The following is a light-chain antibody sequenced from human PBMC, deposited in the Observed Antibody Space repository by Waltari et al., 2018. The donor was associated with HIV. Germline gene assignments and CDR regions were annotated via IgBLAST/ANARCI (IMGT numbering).Light chain of an antibody. J-gene: IGLJ1*01. Sequence: QSALTQPPSASGSPGQSVTISCTGASSDVGAFKYVSWYQQHPGKAPKLLIYDGTKRPSGVPDRFSGSKSGNTASLTVSGLQAEDEAHYYCSSYAGSSMSYAFGTGTKVTVL. CDR3: SSYAGSSMSYA. CDR1: SSDVGAFKY. V-gene: IGLV2-8*01. CDR2: DGT.